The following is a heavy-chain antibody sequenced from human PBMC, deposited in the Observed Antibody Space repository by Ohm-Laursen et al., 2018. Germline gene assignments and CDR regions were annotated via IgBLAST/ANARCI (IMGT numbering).Heavy chain of an antibody. CDR1: GFTFSSYG. CDR3: AKGTTDVDY. D-gene: IGHD1-1*01. Sequence: SLRLSCTAPGFTFSSYGMHWVRQAPGKGLEWVAVIWYDGSNKYYADSVKGRFTISRDNSKNTLYLQMNSLRAEDTAVYYCAKGTTDVDYWGQGTLVTVSS. V-gene: IGHV3-33*06. J-gene: IGHJ4*02. CDR2: IWYDGSNK.